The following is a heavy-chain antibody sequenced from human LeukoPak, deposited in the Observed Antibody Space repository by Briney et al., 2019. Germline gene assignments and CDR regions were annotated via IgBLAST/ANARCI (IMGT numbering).Heavy chain of an antibody. CDR3: ARLPVGPPGWFDP. J-gene: IGHJ5*02. CDR1: GGSISSGSYY. V-gene: IGHV4-61*02. D-gene: IGHD2-2*01. CDR2: IYTSGST. Sequence: PSQTLSLTCTVSGGSISSGSYYWSWIRQPAGKGLEWIGRIYTSGSTNYNPSLKSRVTISVDTSKDQFSLKLSSVTAADTAVYYCARLPVGPPGWFDPWGQGTLVTVSS.